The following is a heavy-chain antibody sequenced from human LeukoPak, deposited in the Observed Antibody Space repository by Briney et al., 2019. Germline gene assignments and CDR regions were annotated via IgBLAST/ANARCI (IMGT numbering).Heavy chain of an antibody. Sequence: SETLSLTCAIYGGSFSNYYRIWIRQPPGKGLEWIGKINHSVRTNYNPSLKSRVTISVDTSKNQFSLKLSSVTPEDTAVYYCARTEYSGSYHHFDYWGQGTLVTVSS. J-gene: IGHJ4*02. V-gene: IGHV4-34*01. CDR2: INHSVRT. CDR1: GGSFSNYY. CDR3: ARTEYSGSYHHFDY. D-gene: IGHD1-26*01.